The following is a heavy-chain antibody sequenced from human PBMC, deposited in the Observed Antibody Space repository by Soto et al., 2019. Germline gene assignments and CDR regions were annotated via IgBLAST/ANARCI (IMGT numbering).Heavy chain of an antibody. J-gene: IGHJ6*02. V-gene: IGHV4-34*01. CDR2: INHSGST. CDR1: GGSFSGYY. CDR3: ASNRRYSYGYPTAYYYGMDV. Sequence: SETLSLTCAVYGGSFSGYYWSWIRQPPGKGLEWIGEINHSGSTNYNPSLKSRVTISVDTSKNQFSLKLSSVTAADTAVYYCASNRRYSYGYPTAYYYGMDVWGQGTTVTVSS. D-gene: IGHD5-18*01.